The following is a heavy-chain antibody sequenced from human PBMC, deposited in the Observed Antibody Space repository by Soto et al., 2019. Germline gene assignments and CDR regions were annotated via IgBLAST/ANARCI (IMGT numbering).Heavy chain of an antibody. CDR2: ISGSGVSA. Sequence: HPGGSLRLSCAASGFTFSSYAMSWVRQAPGKGLEYVSTISGSGVSAYYADSVKGRFTISRDNSKNTLYLQMNSLRAEDTAIYYCAKPLQVYWGQGTLVTVSS. CDR3: AKPLQVY. V-gene: IGHV3-23*01. J-gene: IGHJ4*02. CDR1: GFTFSSYA.